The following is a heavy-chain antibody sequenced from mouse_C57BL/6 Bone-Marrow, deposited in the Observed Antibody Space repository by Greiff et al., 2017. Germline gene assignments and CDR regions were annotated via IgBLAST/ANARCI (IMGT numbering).Heavy chain of an antibody. CDR3: ARKVRRIFAY. D-gene: IGHD1-3*01. Sequence: VHVKQSGPELVKPGASVKISCKASGYSFTGYYMNWVQQSPEKSLEWIGEINPSTGGTTYNQKFKAKATLTVDKSSSTAYMQLKSLTSEDSAVYYCARKVRRIFAYWGQGTLVTVSA. CDR2: INPSTGGT. V-gene: IGHV1-42*01. CDR1: GYSFTGYY. J-gene: IGHJ3*01.